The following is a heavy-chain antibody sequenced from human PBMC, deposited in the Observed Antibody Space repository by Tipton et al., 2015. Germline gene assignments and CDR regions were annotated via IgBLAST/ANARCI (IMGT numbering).Heavy chain of an antibody. J-gene: IGHJ6*02. D-gene: IGHD1-1*01. CDR3: ARGTGPAYYYGMDV. Sequence: GSLRLSCAASGFTFSSYSMNWVRQAPGKGLEWVSSISSSSSYIYYADSVKGRFTISRGNAKNSLYLQMNSLRAEDTAVYYCARGTGPAYYYGMDVWGQGTTVTVSS. CDR2: ISSSSSYI. V-gene: IGHV3-21*01. CDR1: GFTFSSYS.